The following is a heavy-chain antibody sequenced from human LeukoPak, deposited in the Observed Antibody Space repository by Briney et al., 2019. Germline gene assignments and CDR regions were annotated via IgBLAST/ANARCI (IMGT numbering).Heavy chain of an antibody. V-gene: IGHV4-39*01. CDR2: IYYSGST. CDR1: GGSISSRSYY. D-gene: IGHD6-13*01. CDR3: ARPFLAAAGTGYWFDP. J-gene: IGHJ5*02. Sequence: SETLSLTCTVSGGSISSRSYYWGWIRQPPGKGLEWIGSIYYSGSTYYNPSLKSRVTISVDTSKNQFSLKLSSVTAADTAVYYCARPFLAAAGTGYWFDPRGQGTLVTVSS.